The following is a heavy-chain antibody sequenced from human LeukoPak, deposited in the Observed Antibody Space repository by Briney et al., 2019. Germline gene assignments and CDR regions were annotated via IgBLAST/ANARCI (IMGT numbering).Heavy chain of an antibody. D-gene: IGHD3-10*01. CDR1: GGSISSGSYY. CDR3: ARLTGDIYGSGSYYNLLFDY. V-gene: IGHV4-61*02. J-gene: IGHJ4*02. CDR2: TYTSGST. Sequence: SETLSLTCTVSGGSISSGSYYWSWIRQPAGKGLEWIGRTYTSGSTNYNPSLKSRVTISVDTSKNQFSLKLSSVTAADTAVYYCARLTGDIYGSGSYYNLLFDYWGQGTLVTVSS.